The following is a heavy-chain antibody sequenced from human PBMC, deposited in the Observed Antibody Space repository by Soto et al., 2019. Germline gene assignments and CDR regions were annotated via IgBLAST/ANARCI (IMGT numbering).Heavy chain of an antibody. J-gene: IGHJ5*02. CDR1: GGTFSSYA. V-gene: IGHV1-69*13. CDR3: ARDNWNPNWFDP. Sequence: SVKVSCKASGGTFSSYAISWVRQAPGQGLEWMGGIIPIFGTANYAQKFQGRVTITADESTSTAYMELSSLRSEDTAVYYCARDNWNPNWFDPWGQGTLVTVSS. D-gene: IGHD1-20*01. CDR2: IIPIFGTA.